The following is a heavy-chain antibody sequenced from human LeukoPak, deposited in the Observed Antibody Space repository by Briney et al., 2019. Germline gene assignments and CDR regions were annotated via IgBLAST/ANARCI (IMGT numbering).Heavy chain of an antibody. D-gene: IGHD3-22*01. J-gene: IGHJ3*02. Sequence: GGSLRLSCAASGFTFSSYAMSWVRRAPGKGLEWVSAISGSGGSTYYADSVKGRFTISRDNSKNTLYLQMNSLRAEDTAVYYCAKALRAPPMIVVVMWAFDIWGQGTMVTVSS. CDR2: ISGSGGST. V-gene: IGHV3-23*01. CDR1: GFTFSSYA. CDR3: AKALRAPPMIVVVMWAFDI.